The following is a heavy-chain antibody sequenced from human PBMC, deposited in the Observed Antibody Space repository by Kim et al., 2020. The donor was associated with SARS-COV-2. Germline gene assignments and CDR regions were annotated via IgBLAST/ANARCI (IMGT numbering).Heavy chain of an antibody. Sequence: SETLSLTCTVSGGSISSYYWSWIRQPPGKGLEWIGYIYYSGSTNYNPSLKSRVTISVDTSKNQFSLKLSSVTAADTAVYYCARGDYYYYGMDVWGQGTTVTVSS. J-gene: IGHJ6*02. CDR3: ARGDYYYYGMDV. CDR1: GGSISSYY. V-gene: IGHV4-59*08. CDR2: IYYSGST.